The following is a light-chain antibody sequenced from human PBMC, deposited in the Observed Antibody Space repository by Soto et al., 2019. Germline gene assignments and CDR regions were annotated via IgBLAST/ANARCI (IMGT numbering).Light chain of an antibody. CDR2: DAS. Sequence: IQMTQSPSTLSASIGDRATITCRASQSINNRLAWYQQMPGKAPNLLIYDASSLESGVPSRFRGSGSETEFTLTISGLQPDDFATYYCQQFIDGWTFGQGTKVDNK. CDR1: QSINNR. V-gene: IGKV1-5*01. J-gene: IGKJ1*01. CDR3: QQFIDGWT.